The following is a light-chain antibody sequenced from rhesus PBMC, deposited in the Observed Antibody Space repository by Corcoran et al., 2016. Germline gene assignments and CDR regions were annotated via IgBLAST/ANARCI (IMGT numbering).Light chain of an antibody. CDR1: QGITND. CDR2: EAS. Sequence: DIQMTQSPSSLSAFVGDRVTITCRASQGITNDLAWYQQKPGEPPKLLKYEASCLKSGVPSRFSGRGSGTDFTLTITSLQSEDFATYYCQHYYDNPYSFGQGTKVEIK. CDR3: QHYYDNPYS. V-gene: IGKV1S17*01. J-gene: IGKJ2*01.